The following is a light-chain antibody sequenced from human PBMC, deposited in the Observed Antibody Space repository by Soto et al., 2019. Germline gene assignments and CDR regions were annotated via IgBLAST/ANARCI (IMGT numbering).Light chain of an antibody. CDR2: GAS. J-gene: IGKJ4*01. CDR1: QSVDSR. V-gene: IGKV3-20*01. CDR3: QQYGSSPLT. Sequence: EIVLTQSPGTLSLSPGERATLSCRASQSVDSRLAWYQHKPGQAPRLLIYGASIRATGIPDRFTGSGSGTDFTLTISRLEPEDFAVYYCQQYGSSPLTFGGGTKVDIK.